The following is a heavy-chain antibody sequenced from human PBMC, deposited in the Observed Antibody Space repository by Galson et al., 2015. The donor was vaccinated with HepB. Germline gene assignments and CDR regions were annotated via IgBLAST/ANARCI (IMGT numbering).Heavy chain of an antibody. Sequence: SLRLSCAASGFTFDDYTMHWVRQAPGKGLEWVSLISWDGGSTYYADSVKGRFTISRDNSKNSLYLQMNSLRTEDTALYYCAKALWFGELSSIGMDVWGQGTTVTVSS. CDR2: ISWDGGST. CDR3: AKALWFGELSSIGMDV. D-gene: IGHD3-10*01. CDR1: GFTFDDYT. J-gene: IGHJ6*02. V-gene: IGHV3-43*01.